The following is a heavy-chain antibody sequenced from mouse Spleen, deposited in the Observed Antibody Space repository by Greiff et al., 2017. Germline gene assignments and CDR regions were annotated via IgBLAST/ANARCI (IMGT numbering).Heavy chain of an antibody. CDR1: GFAFSSYD. CDR3: ARQRAMDY. CDR2: ISSGGSYT. V-gene: IGHV5-9*02. J-gene: IGHJ4*01. Sequence: DVMLVESGGGLVKPGGSLKLSCAASGFAFSSYDMSWVRQTPEKRLEWVATISSGGSYTYYPDSVKGRFTISRDNARNTLYLQMSSLRSEDTALYYCARQRAMDYWGQGTSVTVSS.